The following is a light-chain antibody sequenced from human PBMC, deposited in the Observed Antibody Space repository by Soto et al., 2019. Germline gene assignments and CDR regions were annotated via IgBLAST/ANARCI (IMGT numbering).Light chain of an antibody. Sequence: PSTLSASVGDRVTITCRASQSISTWLAWYQQEPGKAPKLLIHKASSLQSGVPSRFSGSGSGTDFTLTISSLHPDDFATYYCQQYNSYSPTFGQGTKVDIK. CDR1: QSISTW. V-gene: IGKV1-5*03. CDR3: QQYNSYSPT. J-gene: IGKJ1*01. CDR2: KAS.